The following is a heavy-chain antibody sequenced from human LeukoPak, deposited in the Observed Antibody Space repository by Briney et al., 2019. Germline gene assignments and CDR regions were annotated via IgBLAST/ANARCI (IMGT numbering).Heavy chain of an antibody. D-gene: IGHD6-19*01. CDR2: ICGSGDST. J-gene: IGHJ4*02. Sequence: GGSLRVSCAVSGFTFSNYPMSGVRQAPGKGLEWVSDICGSGDSTYYADSVQGRFAISRDNSKNTLYLQMNSPRAEDTAVYYCAKTTVGYSSGRYPGWPADCWGQGTLVTVSP. CDR1: GFTFSNYP. V-gene: IGHV3-23*01. CDR3: AKTTVGYSSGRYPGWPADC.